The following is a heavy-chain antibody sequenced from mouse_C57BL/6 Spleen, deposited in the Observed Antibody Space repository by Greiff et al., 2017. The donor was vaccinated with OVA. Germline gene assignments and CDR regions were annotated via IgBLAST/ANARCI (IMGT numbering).Heavy chain of an antibody. V-gene: IGHV14-4*01. J-gene: IGHJ2*01. Sequence: EVQLQESGAELVRPGASVKLSCTASGFNIKDDYMHWVKQRPEQGLEWIGWIDPENGDTEYASKFQGKATITADTSSNTAYLQLSSLTSEDTAVYYCTTNGNYDWGQGTTLTVSS. CDR3: TTNGNYD. D-gene: IGHD2-1*01. CDR1: GFNIKDDY. CDR2: IDPENGDT.